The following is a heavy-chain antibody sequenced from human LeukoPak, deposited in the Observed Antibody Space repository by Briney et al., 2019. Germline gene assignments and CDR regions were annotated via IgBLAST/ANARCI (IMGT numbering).Heavy chain of an antibody. Sequence: QPGRSLRLSYAASGFSLSDYAMHWVRQAPGKGLEWVALIWDDGIDKYYADSMKGRFTISRDNSKNTLFLQMSSLRAEDTAVYYCARSGGIYYVLDYWGLGTLVTVSS. CDR3: ARSGGIYYVLDY. V-gene: IGHV3-33*01. J-gene: IGHJ4*02. D-gene: IGHD1-26*01. CDR2: IWDDGIDK. CDR1: GFSLSDYA.